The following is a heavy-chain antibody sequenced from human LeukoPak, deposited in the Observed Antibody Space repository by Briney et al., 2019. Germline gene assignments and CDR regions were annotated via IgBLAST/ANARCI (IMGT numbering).Heavy chain of an antibody. D-gene: IGHD1-26*01. CDR1: GFTFSSYA. CDR3: ARDRGFSGSYFALNHVASYYYYMDV. V-gene: IGHV3-30-3*01. CDR2: ISYDGSNK. Sequence: GGSLRLSCAASGFTFSSYAIHWVRQAPGKGLEWVAVISYDGSNKYYADSVKGRFTISRDNSKNTLYLQMNSLRAEDTAVYYCARDRGFSGSYFALNHVASYYYYMDVWGKGTTVTVSS. J-gene: IGHJ6*03.